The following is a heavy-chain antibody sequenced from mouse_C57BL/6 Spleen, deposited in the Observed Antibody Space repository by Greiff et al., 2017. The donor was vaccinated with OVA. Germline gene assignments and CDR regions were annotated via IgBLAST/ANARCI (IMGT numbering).Heavy chain of an antibody. J-gene: IGHJ2*01. Sequence: QVQLKQPGAELVRPGSSVKLSCKASGYTFTSYWMHWVKQRPIQGLEWIGNIDPSDSETHYNQKFKDKATLTVDKSSSTAYMQLSSLTSEDSAVYYCARAGSSPYCFDYWGQGTTLTVSS. CDR1: GYTFTSYW. CDR3: ARAGSSPYCFDY. V-gene: IGHV1-52*01. D-gene: IGHD1-1*01. CDR2: IDPSDSET.